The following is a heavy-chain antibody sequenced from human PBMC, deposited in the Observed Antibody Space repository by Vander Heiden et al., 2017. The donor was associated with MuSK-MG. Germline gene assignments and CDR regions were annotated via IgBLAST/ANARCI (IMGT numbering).Heavy chain of an antibody. V-gene: IGHV1-18*01. Sequence: QVQLVQSRAEVNKPGASVRVSCKASGYTFHTYGISWVRQAPGQGLEWMGWISAYNGNTNEAQKLQGRVTMTTDTSTSTDYMELRSLRADDTAVYYGARDERKTQDAFDIWGQGTMVTVSS. CDR1: GYTFHTYG. CDR2: ISAYNGNT. J-gene: IGHJ3*02. CDR3: ARDERKTQDAFDI.